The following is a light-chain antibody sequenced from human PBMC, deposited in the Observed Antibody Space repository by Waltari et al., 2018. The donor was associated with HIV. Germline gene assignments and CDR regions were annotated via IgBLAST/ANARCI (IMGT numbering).Light chain of an antibody. Sequence: QSVLTQPPSASGTPGQRVTISCSGSSSNIGSNTVNWYQQLPGTAPKLLIYSNNQRPSGVPYRFSGSKAGTSASLAISGLQSEDEADYYCAAWDGSLNGHVVFGGGTKLTVL. CDR1: SSNIGSNT. CDR2: SNN. J-gene: IGLJ2*01. CDR3: AAWDGSLNGHVV. V-gene: IGLV1-44*01.